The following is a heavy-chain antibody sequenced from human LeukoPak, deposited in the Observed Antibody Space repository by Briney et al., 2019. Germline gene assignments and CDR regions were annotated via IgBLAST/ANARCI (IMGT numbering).Heavy chain of an antibody. Sequence: PSETLSLTCAVYGGSFSGYYWSGIRQPPGKGREWIGEINHSGSTNYNPSLKSRVTISVDTSKNQFSLKLSSVTAADTAVYYCARGGPYYDSSGYYDFDYWGQGTLVTVSS. D-gene: IGHD3-22*01. CDR3: ARGGPYYDSSGYYDFDY. J-gene: IGHJ4*02. V-gene: IGHV4-34*01. CDR2: INHSGST. CDR1: GGSFSGYY.